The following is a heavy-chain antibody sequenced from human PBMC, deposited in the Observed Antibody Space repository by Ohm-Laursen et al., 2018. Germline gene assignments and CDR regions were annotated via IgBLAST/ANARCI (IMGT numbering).Heavy chain of an antibody. CDR1: GYTFTGYY. CDR2: INPNSGGT. CDR3: ASHGGWPYYYYGMDV. V-gene: IGHV1-2*02. J-gene: IGHJ6*02. Sequence: ATVKISCKTSGYTFTGYYMHWVRQAPGQGLEWMGWINPNSGGTNYAQKFQGRVTMTRDTSISTAYMELSRLRSDDTAVYYCASHGGWPYYYYGMDVWGQGTTVTVSS. D-gene: IGHD6-19*01.